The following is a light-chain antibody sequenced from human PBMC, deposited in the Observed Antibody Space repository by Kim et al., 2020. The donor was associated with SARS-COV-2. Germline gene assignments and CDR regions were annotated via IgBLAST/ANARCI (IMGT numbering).Light chain of an antibody. J-gene: IGLJ2*01. V-gene: IGLV3-19*01. CDR2: GKN. CDR3: NSRDSSGNHLVV. Sequence: SSELTQDPAVSVALGQTVRITCQGDSLRSYYASWYQQKPEQAPVLVIYGKNNRPSGIPDRFSGSSSGNTASLTITGAQAEDEADYYCNSRDSSGNHLVVFGGGTQLTVL. CDR1: SLRSYY.